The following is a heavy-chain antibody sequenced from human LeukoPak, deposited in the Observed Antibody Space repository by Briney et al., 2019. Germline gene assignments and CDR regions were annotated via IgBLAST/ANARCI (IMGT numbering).Heavy chain of an antibody. CDR2: INPSGGST. D-gene: IGHD5-18*01. CDR1: GYTFTSYY. Sequence: ASVKVSCKASGYTFTSYYMHWVRQAPGHGLEWMGIINPSGGSTTYAQKFQGRVTMTRDMSTSTVYMELSSLRSEDTAVYYCARTAVSYYYYMDVWGKGTTVTVSS. CDR3: ARTAVSYYYYMDV. V-gene: IGHV1-46*01. J-gene: IGHJ6*03.